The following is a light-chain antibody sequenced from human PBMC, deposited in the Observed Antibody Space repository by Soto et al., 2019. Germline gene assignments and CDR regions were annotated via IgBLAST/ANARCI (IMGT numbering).Light chain of an antibody. CDR1: PGIRSF. CDR3: QQLNIFPPLFT. J-gene: IGKJ3*01. Sequence: DIQLTQSPFFLSASVGDRVTITCRASPGIRSFLAWYQQRPGKAPELLIYDASTLRPGVASRFSGSGSGTEFTLTISSLQPEDFATYFCQQLNIFPPLFTFGPGTKVDSK. CDR2: DAS. V-gene: IGKV1-9*01.